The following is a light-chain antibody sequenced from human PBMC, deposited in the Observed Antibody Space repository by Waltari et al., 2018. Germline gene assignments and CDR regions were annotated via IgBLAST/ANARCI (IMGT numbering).Light chain of an antibody. CDR3: QQYNSYPWT. CDR2: KAS. CDR1: QSISSW. Sequence: DLQMTQSPSTLSASVGDRDTFTCRASQSISSWLAWYQHKPGKAPRLLIYKASSLESGVPSKFSGSGSGTEFTLTISSLQPDDFATYYCQQYNSYPWTFGQGTKVEIK. J-gene: IGKJ1*01. V-gene: IGKV1-5*03.